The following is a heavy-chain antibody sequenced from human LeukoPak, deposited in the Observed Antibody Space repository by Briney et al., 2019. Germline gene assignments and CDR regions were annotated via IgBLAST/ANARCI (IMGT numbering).Heavy chain of an antibody. CDR3: AKGGSSSGWSLYFDY. V-gene: IGHV3-23*01. Sequence: QTGGSLRLSCAASGFTFSSYAMHWVRQAPGKGLEWVSAISGSGGSTYYADSVKGRFTISRDNSKNTLYLQMNSLRAEDTAVYYCAKGGSSSGWSLYFDYWGQGTLVTASS. D-gene: IGHD6-19*01. CDR1: GFTFSSYA. CDR2: ISGSGGST. J-gene: IGHJ4*02.